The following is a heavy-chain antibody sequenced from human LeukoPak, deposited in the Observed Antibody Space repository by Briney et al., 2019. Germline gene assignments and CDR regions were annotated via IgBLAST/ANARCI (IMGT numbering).Heavy chain of an antibody. V-gene: IGHV3-23*01. CDR3: AKAPRIAARNSYFDY. CDR2: ISGSGGSS. CDR1: GFTFSSYA. D-gene: IGHD6-6*01. Sequence: GGSLRLSCAASGFTFSSYAMSWVRQAPGKGLEWVSAISGSGGSSYYADSVKGRFTISRDNSKNTLYLQMNSLRAEDTAVYYCAKAPRIAARNSYFDYWGQGTLVTVSS. J-gene: IGHJ4*02.